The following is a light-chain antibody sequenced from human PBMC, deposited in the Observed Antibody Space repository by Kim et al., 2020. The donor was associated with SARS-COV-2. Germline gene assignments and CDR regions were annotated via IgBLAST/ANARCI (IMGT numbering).Light chain of an antibody. CDR1: QGISSY. Sequence: STGDRVTITCLASQGISSYLAWYKQKPGKAPKLLIYAASTMQSGVPSRFSGSGSGTDFTLTISCLQSEDFATYYCQQYYSYPLYTFGQGTKLEI. CDR3: QQYYSYPLYT. V-gene: IGKV1-8*01. J-gene: IGKJ2*01. CDR2: AAS.